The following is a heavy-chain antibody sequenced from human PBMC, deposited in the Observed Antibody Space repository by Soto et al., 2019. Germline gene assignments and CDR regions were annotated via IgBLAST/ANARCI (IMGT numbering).Heavy chain of an antibody. CDR2: IRSKAYAGTT. CDR3: TRGLSVKTRRWYYYYMDV. Sequence: GGSLRLSCTASGFSCGGYAMSCVRLSPGKGLVWVGFIRSKAYAGTTEYAASVKGRCTIARDEFKTIASLLVMSLNTEDTTVYYCTRGLSVKTRRWYYYYMDVWGKGTTVTDSS. CDR1: GFSCGGYA. V-gene: IGHV3-49*04. J-gene: IGHJ6*03. D-gene: IGHD1-1*01.